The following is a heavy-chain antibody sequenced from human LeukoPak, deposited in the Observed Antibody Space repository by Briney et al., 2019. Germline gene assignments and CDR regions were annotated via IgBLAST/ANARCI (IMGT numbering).Heavy chain of an antibody. V-gene: IGHV3-21*01. CDR3: ARELAAKGIFDI. J-gene: IGHJ3*02. CDR2: ISSSSSYI. D-gene: IGHD2-15*01. CDR1: GFTFSSYS. Sequence: GGSLRLSCAASGFTFSSYSMNWVRQAPGKGLEWVSSISSSSSYIYYADSVKGRFTISRDNAKNSLYLQMNSLRAEDTAVYYCARELAAKGIFDIWGQGTMVTVSS.